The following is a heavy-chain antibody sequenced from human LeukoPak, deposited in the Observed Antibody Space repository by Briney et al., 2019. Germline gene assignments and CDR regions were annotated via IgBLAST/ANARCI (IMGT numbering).Heavy chain of an antibody. D-gene: IGHD2-2*01. CDR2: INPNSGGT. Sequence: GASVKVSCKASGYTFTGYYMHWVRQAPGQGLEWMGWINPNSGGTNFAQKFQGRITMTRDTSISTAYMELSRLRSDDTAVYYCARSPYRASSVGYWGQGTLVTVSS. CDR3: ARSPYRASSVGY. V-gene: IGHV1-2*02. CDR1: GYTFTGYY. J-gene: IGHJ4*02.